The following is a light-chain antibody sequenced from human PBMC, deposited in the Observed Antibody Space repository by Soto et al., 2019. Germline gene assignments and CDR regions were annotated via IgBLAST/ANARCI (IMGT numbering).Light chain of an antibody. J-gene: IGKJ2*01. CDR1: QSVSSS. CDR3: QQRSNWPPT. V-gene: IGKV3-11*01. CDR2: DAS. Sequence: EIVLTQSPATLPLSPGERATLSCRASQSVSSSLAWYQQKPGQAPRLLIYDASNRATGIPARFSGSGSGTDFTLTISSLEPEDFAVYYCQQRSNWPPTFGQGTKVDIK.